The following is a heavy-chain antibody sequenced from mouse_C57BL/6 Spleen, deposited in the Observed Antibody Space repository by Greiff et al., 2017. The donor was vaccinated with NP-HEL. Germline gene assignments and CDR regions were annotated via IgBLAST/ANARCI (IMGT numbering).Heavy chain of an antibody. J-gene: IGHJ2*01. Sequence: QVHVKQSGAELARPGASVKMSCKASGYTFTSYTMHWVKQRPGQGLEWIGYINPSSGYTKYNQKFKDKATLTADKSSSTSYMQLSSLTSEDSAVYYCARERITTVPYYFDYWGQGTTLTVSS. CDR3: ARERITTVPYYFDY. V-gene: IGHV1-4*01. CDR2: INPSSGYT. D-gene: IGHD1-1*01. CDR1: GYTFTSYT.